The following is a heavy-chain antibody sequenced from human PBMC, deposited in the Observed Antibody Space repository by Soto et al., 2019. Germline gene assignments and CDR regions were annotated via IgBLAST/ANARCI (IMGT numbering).Heavy chain of an antibody. V-gene: IGHV4-4*02. D-gene: IGHD3-22*01. J-gene: IGHJ4*02. CDR1: GGSISSSNW. Sequence: SETLSLTCAVSGGSISSSNWWSWVRQPPGKGLEWIGEIYHSGSTNYNPSLKSRVTISVDKSKNQFSLKLSSVTAADTAVYYCARDLLVARKIVLNRGRHFDYWGQGTLVTVSS. CDR2: IYHSGST. CDR3: ARDLLVARKIVLNRGRHFDY.